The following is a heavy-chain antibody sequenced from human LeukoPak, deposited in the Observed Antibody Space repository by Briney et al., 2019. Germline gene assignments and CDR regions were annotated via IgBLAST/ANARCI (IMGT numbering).Heavy chain of an antibody. V-gene: IGHV4-4*02. CDR1: GGSISSSNW. D-gene: IGHD3-22*01. Sequence: SETLSLTCAVSGGSISSSNWWSWVRQPPGKGLEWIGYIYYSGSTYYNPSLKSRVTISVDTSKNQFSLKLSSVTAADTAVYYCTRDVPRSSGYPDNWGQGTLVTVSS. J-gene: IGHJ4*02. CDR3: TRDVPRSSGYPDN. CDR2: IYYSGST.